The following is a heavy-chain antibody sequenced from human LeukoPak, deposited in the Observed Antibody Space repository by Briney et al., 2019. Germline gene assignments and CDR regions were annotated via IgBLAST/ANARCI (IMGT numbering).Heavy chain of an antibody. CDR1: GFTFDDYA. CDR3: AKDPRPYYYDSSGLLPVGAGY. Sequence: GGSLRLSCAASGFTFDDYAMHWVRQAPGKGLEWVSGISWNSGSIGYADSVKGRFTISRDSAKNSLYLQMNSLRAEDTALYYCAKDPRPYYYDSSGLLPVGAGYWGQGTLVTVSS. J-gene: IGHJ4*02. CDR2: ISWNSGSI. V-gene: IGHV3-9*01. D-gene: IGHD3-22*01.